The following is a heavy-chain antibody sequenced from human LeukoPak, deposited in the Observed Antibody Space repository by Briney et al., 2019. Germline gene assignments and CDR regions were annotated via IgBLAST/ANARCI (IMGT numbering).Heavy chain of an antibody. CDR3: ARQVAVVEPTDPNWFDS. Sequence: SETLSLTCTVAGDSISSGSQYWGWIRLPPGNGLEWIGSIFYSGRTYYTPSLKSRVTMSLDTSKNQFSPRLTSVTAADTAVYYCARQVAVVEPTDPNWFDSWGQGTLVTVSS. J-gene: IGHJ5*01. V-gene: IGHV4-39*07. CDR2: IFYSGRT. D-gene: IGHD2-21*01. CDR1: GDSISSGSQY.